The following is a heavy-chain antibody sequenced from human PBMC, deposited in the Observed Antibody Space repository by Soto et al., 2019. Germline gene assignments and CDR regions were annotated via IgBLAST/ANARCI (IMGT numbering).Heavy chain of an antibody. V-gene: IGHV2-5*02. J-gene: IGHJ4*02. Sequence: QITLKESGPTLVQPTQTLTLTCTFSGFSLSTSGVGVGWIRQPPGKALEWRALLYWDDDKRYSPSLKSRLTITKDTSKNQVVLTLTNMDPVDTATYYCAHKNPGGMLFDCWGQGTLVTVSS. CDR3: AHKNPGGMLFDC. CDR2: LYWDDDK. CDR1: GFSLSTSGVG. D-gene: IGHD2-2*01.